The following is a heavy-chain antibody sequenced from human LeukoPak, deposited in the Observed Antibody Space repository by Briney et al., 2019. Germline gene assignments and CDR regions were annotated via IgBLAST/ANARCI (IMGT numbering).Heavy chain of an antibody. CDR1: GSTFDDYA. CDR3: AKDTGP. D-gene: IGHD3-10*01. J-gene: IGHJ5*02. CDR2: ISWNSGSI. V-gene: IGHV3-9*03. Sequence: GGSLRLSCAASGSTFDDYAMHWVRQAPGKGLEWVSGISWNSGSIGYADSVKGRFTISRDNAKNSLYLQMNSLRAEDMALYYCAKDTGPWGQGTLVTVSS.